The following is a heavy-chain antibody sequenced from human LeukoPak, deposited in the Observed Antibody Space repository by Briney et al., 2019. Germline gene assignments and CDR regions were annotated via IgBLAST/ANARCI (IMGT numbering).Heavy chain of an antibody. D-gene: IGHD3-22*01. CDR2: INWNGGST. Sequence: GGSLRLSCAASGFTFSTYWMTWVRHAPGKGLEWVSGINWNGGSTGYADSVKGRFTISRDNAKNTLYLQMNSLRAEDTALYYCAREPWDYYDSSEVNYYYYMDVWGKGTTVTVSS. J-gene: IGHJ6*03. CDR1: GFTFSTYW. V-gene: IGHV3-20*04. CDR3: AREPWDYYDSSEVNYYYYMDV.